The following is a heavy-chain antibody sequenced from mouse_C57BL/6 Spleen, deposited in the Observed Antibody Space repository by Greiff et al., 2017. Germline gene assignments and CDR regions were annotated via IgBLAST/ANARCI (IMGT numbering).Heavy chain of an antibody. CDR3: ARGGKTYYFDY. J-gene: IGHJ2*01. CDR2: LYPGSGSN. Sequence: QVQLKQPGAELVKPGASVKMSCKASGYTFTSYWITWVKQRPGQGLEWIGDLYPGSGSNNYNEKFKGKATLTVDTSSSTAYMQLSSLTSEDSAVYYCARGGKTYYFDYWGQGTTLTVSS. CDR1: GYTFTSYW. V-gene: IGHV1-55*01.